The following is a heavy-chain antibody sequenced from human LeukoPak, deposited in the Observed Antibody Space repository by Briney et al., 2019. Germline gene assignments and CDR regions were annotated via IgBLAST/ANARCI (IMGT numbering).Heavy chain of an antibody. V-gene: IGHV4-61*01. J-gene: IGHJ4*02. Sequence: SETLSLTCTVSGGSISSGSYYWTWIRLPPGKGLEWIGYIYYSGSTNYNPSLKSRVTISVDTSKNQFSLKLSSVTAADTAVYYCARDPGTPTQYYDSSGYCSYFDYWGQGTLVTVSS. CDR1: GGSISSGSYY. D-gene: IGHD3-22*01. CDR3: ARDPGTPTQYYDSSGYCSYFDY. CDR2: IYYSGST.